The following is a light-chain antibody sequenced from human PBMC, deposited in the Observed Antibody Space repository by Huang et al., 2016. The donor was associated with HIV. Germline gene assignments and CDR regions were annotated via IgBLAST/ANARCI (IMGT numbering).Light chain of an antibody. V-gene: IGKV1-6*01. Sequence: AIQMTQFPSSLSASVGDRVIITCRASQGIRNDLGWYQHKPGEAPKVLIYGASTLQSGVPSRFSGSGSGTDFTLTISNLQPEDFATYYCLHDFNYPYSFGQGTKLEIK. CDR1: QGIRND. CDR3: LHDFNYPYS. CDR2: GAS. J-gene: IGKJ2*03.